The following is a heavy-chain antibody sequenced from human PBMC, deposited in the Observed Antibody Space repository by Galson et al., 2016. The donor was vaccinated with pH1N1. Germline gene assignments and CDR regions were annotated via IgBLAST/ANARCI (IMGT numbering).Heavy chain of an antibody. D-gene: IGHD1-14*01. CDR3: ARVNHYYYYGMDV. Sequence: LRLSCAASGFTFSSYSMNWVRQAPGEGLEWVSYISSSSSTIYYADSVKGRFTISRDNAKNSLYLQMNSLRAEDTAVYYCARVNHYYYYGMDVWGQGTTVTVSS. J-gene: IGHJ6*02. CDR1: GFTFSSYS. V-gene: IGHV3-48*01. CDR2: ISSSSSTI.